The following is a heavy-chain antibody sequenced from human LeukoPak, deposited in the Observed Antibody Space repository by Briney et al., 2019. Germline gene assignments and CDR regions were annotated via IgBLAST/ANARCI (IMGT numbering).Heavy chain of an antibody. J-gene: IGHJ5*02. Sequence: GGSLRLSCAASGFTFSSYAMSWVRQAPGKGLEWVSAISGSGGSTCYADSVKGRFTISRDNSKNTLYLQMNSLRAEDTAVYYCAKALYGNQFNWFDPWGQGTLVTVSS. CDR3: AKALYGNQFNWFDP. CDR1: GFTFSSYA. V-gene: IGHV3-23*01. D-gene: IGHD4-23*01. CDR2: ISGSGGST.